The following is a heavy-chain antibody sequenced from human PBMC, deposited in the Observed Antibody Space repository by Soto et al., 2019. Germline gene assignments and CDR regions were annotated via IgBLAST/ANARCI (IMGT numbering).Heavy chain of an antibody. J-gene: IGHJ5*02. V-gene: IGHV6-1*01. Sequence: SQTRSLTCAISVDNVSSDSAAWNCIRQSPSRGLEWLGRTYYRPKWYNDYTVSVKSRITINPDTSKNQFSLQLNSVTPEDTAVYYCARGQNWFDPWGQGTLVTVSS. CDR3: ARGQNWFDP. CDR2: TYYRPKWYN. CDR1: VDNVSSDSAA.